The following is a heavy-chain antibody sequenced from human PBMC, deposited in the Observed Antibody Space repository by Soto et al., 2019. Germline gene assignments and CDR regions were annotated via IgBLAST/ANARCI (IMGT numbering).Heavy chain of an antibody. V-gene: IGHV1-3*01. CDR2: INVGKGNT. CDR3: ARADCSSTTCSLGFDP. D-gene: IGHD2-2*01. Sequence: ASVKLSCKASGYTFTSYTMHWVRQAPGQRLEWMGWINVGKGNTEYSQRFQGRVTITRDTSASTTYMELSSLRSEDTAMYYCARADCSSTTCSLGFDPWGRGTLVTVSS. J-gene: IGHJ5*02. CDR1: GYTFTSYT.